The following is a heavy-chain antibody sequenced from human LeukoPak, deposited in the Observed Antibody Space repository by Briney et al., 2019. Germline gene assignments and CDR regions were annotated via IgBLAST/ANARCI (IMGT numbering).Heavy chain of an antibody. D-gene: IGHD1-26*01. CDR3: ARGWVGANTNYFHY. Sequence: PSETLSLTCTVSGSSISSGYYWGWIRQPPGKGLEWIGSIYHSGSTYYNPSLKSRVTISVDTSKNQFSLKLSSVTAADTAVYYCARGWVGANTNYFHYWGQGTLVTVSS. J-gene: IGHJ4*02. CDR1: GSSISSGYY. V-gene: IGHV4-38-2*02. CDR2: IYHSGST.